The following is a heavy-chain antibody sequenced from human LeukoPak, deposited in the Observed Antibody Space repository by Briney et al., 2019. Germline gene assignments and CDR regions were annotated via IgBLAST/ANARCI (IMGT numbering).Heavy chain of an antibody. CDR3: ARDQIGSW. CDR1: GFTFSSYS. D-gene: IGHD6-13*01. Sequence: GGSLRLSCAASGFTFSSYSMNWVRQAPGKGLEWVSSISSGSSYIYYADSVKGRFTISRDNAKKSVYLQMDSLRVEDTAVYYCARDQIGSWWGQGTLVIVSS. CDR2: ISSGSSYI. V-gene: IGHV3-21*01. J-gene: IGHJ4*02.